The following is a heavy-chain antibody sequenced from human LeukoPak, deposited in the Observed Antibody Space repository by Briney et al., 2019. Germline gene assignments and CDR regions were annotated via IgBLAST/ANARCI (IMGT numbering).Heavy chain of an antibody. CDR2: ISAYNGNT. D-gene: IGHD3-22*01. Sequence: ASVKVSCKASGYTFTSYGISWVRQAPGQGLEWMGRISAYNGNTNYAQKLQGRVTMTTDTSTSTAYMELRSLRSDDTAVYYCASGSGYYFEDSGALDYWGQGTLVTVSS. CDR3: ASGSGYYFEDSGALDY. J-gene: IGHJ4*02. V-gene: IGHV1-18*01. CDR1: GYTFTSYG.